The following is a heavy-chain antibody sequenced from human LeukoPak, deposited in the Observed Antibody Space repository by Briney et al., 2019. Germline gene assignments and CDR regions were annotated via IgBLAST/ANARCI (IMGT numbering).Heavy chain of an antibody. V-gene: IGHV1-2*02. Sequence: GASVKVSCKALGYTFTDHYFHWLRQAPGQGLEWMGWIHPGRGDTNYAQKFQGRVSLTRDTSISTAYMELSRLTSDDTAVYYCARDHNWGPDYWGQGTWSVSPQ. CDR1: GYTFTDHY. CDR2: IHPGRGDT. D-gene: IGHD7-27*01. CDR3: ARDHNWGPDY. J-gene: IGHJ4*02.